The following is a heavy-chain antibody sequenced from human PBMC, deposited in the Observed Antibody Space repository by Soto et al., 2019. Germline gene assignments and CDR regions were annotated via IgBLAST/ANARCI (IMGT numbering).Heavy chain of an antibody. CDR3: ARVGSPGYCSGGYCPPPDY. V-gene: IGHV3-21*02. CDR1: GFTFSTST. D-gene: IGHD2-15*01. Sequence: EVQLVESGGGLVKPGGSLRLSCAASGFTFSTSTMNWVRQAPGQGLEWVSSISSSSTYTYYAASVKGRFTISRDNAKNSLYPQMNSLRAEDTTVYYCARVGSPGYCSGGYCPPPDYWGQGTLVTVSS. CDR2: ISSSSTYT. J-gene: IGHJ4*02.